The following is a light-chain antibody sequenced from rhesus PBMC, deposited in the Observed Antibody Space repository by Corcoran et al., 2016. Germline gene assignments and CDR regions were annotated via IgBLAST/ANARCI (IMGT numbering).Light chain of an antibody. CDR1: SSDIGGYNY. V-gene: IGLV2-32*01. Sequence: QAALTQPRSVSGSPGQSVTISCTGTSSDIGGYNYVSWYQQHPGTAPKLMIYEVGKRPSGVSDRFSGSKSGNTASLTISGLQADDEAAYYCCSYAGSYTFYIFGAGTRLTVL. J-gene: IGLJ1*01. CDR2: EVG. CDR3: CSYAGSYTFYI.